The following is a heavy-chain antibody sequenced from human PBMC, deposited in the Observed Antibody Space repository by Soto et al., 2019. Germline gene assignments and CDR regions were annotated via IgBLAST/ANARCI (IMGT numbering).Heavy chain of an antibody. Sequence: QVQLVESGGGVVQPGRSLRLSCAASGFTFSSYGMHWVRQAPGKGLEWVAVISYDGSNKYYADSVKGRFTISRDNSKNMLYLQMNSLRAEDTAVSYCAKDLQWELSLDYWGQGTLVTVSS. V-gene: IGHV3-30*18. J-gene: IGHJ4*02. CDR3: AKDLQWELSLDY. CDR2: ISYDGSNK. CDR1: GFTFSSYG. D-gene: IGHD1-26*01.